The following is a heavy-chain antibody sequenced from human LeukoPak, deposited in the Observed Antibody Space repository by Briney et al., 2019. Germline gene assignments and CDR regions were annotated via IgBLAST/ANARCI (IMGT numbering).Heavy chain of an antibody. CDR1: GXTFSXYX. CDR2: IDRDGSRI. V-gene: IGHV3-74*01. Sequence: PGXXLXLSCXVPGXTFSXYXXHWVRQAPGKGLVWXSRIDRDGSRINYADSVKGRFTISRDNGKNTLFLQMNSLRAEDAAVYYCVRGNDYGGPHYWGQGTLVTVSS. CDR3: VRGNDYGGPHY. J-gene: IGHJ4*02. D-gene: IGHD4-23*01.